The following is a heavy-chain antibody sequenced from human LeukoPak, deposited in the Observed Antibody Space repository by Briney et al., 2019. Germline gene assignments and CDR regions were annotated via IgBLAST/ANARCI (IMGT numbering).Heavy chain of an antibody. Sequence: SVXVSCXGXGGTLTEVSMHWVRQAPGKGGEWXXXXXXXXGETIYTQKFQGRDTITEETTTGRAYMELRSLRSEDTAVYYCATVAGYSSSWYRGQYYYGMDVWGQGTTVTVSS. CDR2: XXXXXGET. CDR3: ATVAGYSSSWYRGQYYYGMDV. V-gene: IGHV1-24*01. D-gene: IGHD6-13*01. CDR1: GGTLTEVS. J-gene: IGHJ6*02.